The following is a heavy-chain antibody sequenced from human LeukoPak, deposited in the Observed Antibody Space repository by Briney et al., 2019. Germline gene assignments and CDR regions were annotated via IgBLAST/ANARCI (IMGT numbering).Heavy chain of an antibody. CDR3: ARGPGGSYHYDAFDI. D-gene: IGHD1-26*01. J-gene: IGHJ3*02. V-gene: IGHV4-39*07. CDR1: GGFISSSSYY. Sequence: SETLSLTCTVSGGFISSSSYYWGWIRQPPGKGLEWIGSIYYSGSTYYNPSLKSRVTISVDTSKNQFSLKLSSVTAADTAVCYCARGPGGSYHYDAFDIWGQGTMVTVSS. CDR2: IYYSGST.